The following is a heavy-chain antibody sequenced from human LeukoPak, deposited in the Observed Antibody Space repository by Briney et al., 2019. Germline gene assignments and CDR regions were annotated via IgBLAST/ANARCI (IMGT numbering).Heavy chain of an antibody. CDR3: ARSQSGYYSHHFDY. D-gene: IGHD3-22*01. CDR2: IYHSGST. CDR1: GYSISSGYY. J-gene: IGHJ4*02. Sequence: SETLSLTCTVSGYSISSGYYWGWIRQPPGKGLEWIGSIYHSGSTYYNPSLKSRVTISVDTSKNQFSLKLSSVTAADTAVYYCARSQSGYYSHHFDYWGQGALVTVSS. V-gene: IGHV4-38-2*02.